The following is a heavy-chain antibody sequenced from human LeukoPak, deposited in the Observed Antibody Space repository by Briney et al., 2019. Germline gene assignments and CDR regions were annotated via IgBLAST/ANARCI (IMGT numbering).Heavy chain of an antibody. D-gene: IGHD3-10*01. Sequence: GGSLRLSCAASGFTFSSYEMNWVRQAPGKGLEGFSYISSSGSTIYYADSVKGRFTISRDNAKNSLYLQMNSLRAEDTAVYYCARDHYGSGSYGNYWGQGTLVTVSS. CDR2: ISSSGSTI. CDR1: GFTFSSYE. V-gene: IGHV3-48*03. J-gene: IGHJ4*02. CDR3: ARDHYGSGSYGNY.